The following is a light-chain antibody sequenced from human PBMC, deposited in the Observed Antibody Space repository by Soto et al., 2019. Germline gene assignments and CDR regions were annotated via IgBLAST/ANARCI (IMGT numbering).Light chain of an antibody. CDR1: QSVSSN. CDR3: QHYNSWPRT. CDR2: GTS. V-gene: IGKV3-15*01. J-gene: IGKJ1*01. Sequence: EIVMTQSPATLSVSPGERATLSCRASQSVSSNLAWYQQKPGQAPRLLIYGTSTRPTGIPARFSGSGSGTEITLTISSLRSEEFEVYYCQHYNSWPRTFGQGTKVEIK.